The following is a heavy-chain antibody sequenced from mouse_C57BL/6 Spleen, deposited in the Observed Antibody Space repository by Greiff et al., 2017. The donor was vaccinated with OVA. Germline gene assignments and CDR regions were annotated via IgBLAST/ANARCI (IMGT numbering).Heavy chain of an antibody. CDR2: IDPENGDT. D-gene: IGHD2-3*01. Sequence: EVHLVESGAELVRPGASVKLSCTASGFNIKDDYMHWVKQRPEQGLEWIGWIDPENGDTEYASKFQGKATITADTSSNTAYLQLSSLTSEDTAVYYCTTDDGYYWGQGTTLTVSS. J-gene: IGHJ2*01. V-gene: IGHV14-4*01. CDR1: GFNIKDDY. CDR3: TTDDGYY.